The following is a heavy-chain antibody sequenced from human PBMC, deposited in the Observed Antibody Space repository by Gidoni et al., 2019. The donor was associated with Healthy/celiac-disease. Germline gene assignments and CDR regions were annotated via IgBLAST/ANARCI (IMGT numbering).Heavy chain of an antibody. CDR2: IYYSGST. Sequence: VQLQESGPGLVKPSQTLSLTCTVSGGSISSGGYYWSWIRQHPGKGLEWIGYIYYSGSTYYNPSLKSRVTISVDTSKNQFSLKLSSVTAADTAVYYCARRLGFGYDSSWHYFDYWGQGTLVTVSS. J-gene: IGHJ4*02. V-gene: IGHV4-31*03. CDR1: GGSISSGGYY. D-gene: IGHD3-22*01. CDR3: ARRLGFGYDSSWHYFDY.